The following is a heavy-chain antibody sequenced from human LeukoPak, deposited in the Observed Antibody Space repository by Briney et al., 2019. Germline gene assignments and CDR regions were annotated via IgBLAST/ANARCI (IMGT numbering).Heavy chain of an antibody. CDR3: ASGQKYYYDSSGYFDY. V-gene: IGHV4-4*07. CDR1: GGSINTYY. J-gene: IGHJ4*02. D-gene: IGHD3-22*01. CDR2: IYTSGST. Sequence: SETLSLTCTVSGGSINTYYWSWIRQPAGKGLEYIGRIYTSGSTNYNPSLKSRVTMSVDTSKNQFSLKLSSVTAADTAVYYCASGQKYYYDSSGYFDYWDQGTLVTVSS.